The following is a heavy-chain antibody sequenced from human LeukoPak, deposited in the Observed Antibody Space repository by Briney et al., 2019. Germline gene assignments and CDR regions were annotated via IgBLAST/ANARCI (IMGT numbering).Heavy chain of an antibody. D-gene: IGHD2-2*02. J-gene: IGHJ4*02. Sequence: ASVTVSCKASGYTFTSYYMHWVRQAPGQGLEWMGIINPSGGSTSYAQKFQGRVTMTRDTSTSTVYMELSSLRSEDTAVYYCARDSPPAAIRWWGQGTLVTVSS. CDR2: INPSGGST. CDR3: ARDSPPAAIRW. CDR1: GYTFTSYY. V-gene: IGHV1-46*01.